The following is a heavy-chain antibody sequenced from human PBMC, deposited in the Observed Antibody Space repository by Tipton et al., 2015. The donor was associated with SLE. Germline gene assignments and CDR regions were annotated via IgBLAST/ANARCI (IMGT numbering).Heavy chain of an antibody. J-gene: IGHJ4*02. V-gene: IGHV4-38-2*02. CDR3: ARVEVPAAKPVDY. CDR2: IYHSGST. Sequence: TLSLTCTVSGYSISSGYYWCWIRQPPAREREWIGGIYHSGSTYYNPSLKSRVTISVDTSKNQFSLKLRSVTAADTAVYYCARVEVPAAKPVDYWGQGTLVTVSS. D-gene: IGHD2-2*01. CDR1: GYSISSGYY.